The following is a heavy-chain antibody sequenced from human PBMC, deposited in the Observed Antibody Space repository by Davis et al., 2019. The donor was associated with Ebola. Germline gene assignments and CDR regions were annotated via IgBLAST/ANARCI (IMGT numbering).Heavy chain of an antibody. J-gene: IGHJ6*02. Sequence: AASVKVSCKASGYTFTSYGISWVRQAPGQGLEWMGWISAYNGNTNYAQKLQGRVTMTTDTSTSTAYMELRSLRSEDTAVYYCAREELVVVTATLGYYGMDVWGQGTTVTVSS. V-gene: IGHV1-18*01. CDR3: AREELVVVTATLGYYGMDV. D-gene: IGHD2-21*02. CDR1: GYTFTSYG. CDR2: ISAYNGNT.